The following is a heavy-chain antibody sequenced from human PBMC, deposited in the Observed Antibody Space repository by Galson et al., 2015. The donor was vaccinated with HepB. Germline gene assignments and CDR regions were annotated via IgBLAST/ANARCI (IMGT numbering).Heavy chain of an antibody. D-gene: IGHD7-27*01. Sequence: SVKVSCKASGYTFSSYGLSWVRQAPGQGLEWMGWISADNGDTSYRQIFQDRVTMTTDTSTTTAYMELRSLRSDDTAVYYCARGGMAWTWGAHSAFDLWGQGTMVTVSS. CDR1: GYTFSSYG. CDR3: ARGGMAWTWGAHSAFDL. J-gene: IGHJ3*01. CDR2: ISADNGDT. V-gene: IGHV1-18*01.